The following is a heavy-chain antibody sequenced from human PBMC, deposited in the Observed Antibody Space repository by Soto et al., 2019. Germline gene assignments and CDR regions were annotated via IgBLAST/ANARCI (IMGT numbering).Heavy chain of an antibody. D-gene: IGHD4-17*01. CDR1: GFTFSSYG. V-gene: IGHV3-30*18. CDR3: AKDTGYFGT. Sequence: PGGSLRLSCAASGFTFSSYGMHWVRQAPGKGLEWVAVISYDGSNKYYADSVKGRFTISRDNSKNTLYLQMNSLRADDTAIYYCAKDTGYFGTWGQGTLVTVSS. CDR2: ISYDGSNK. J-gene: IGHJ4*02.